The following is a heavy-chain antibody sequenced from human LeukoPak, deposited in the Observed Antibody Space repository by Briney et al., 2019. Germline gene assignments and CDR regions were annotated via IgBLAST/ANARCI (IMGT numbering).Heavy chain of an antibody. CDR1: GFTFSSYS. CDR2: ISSSSSYI. Sequence: GGSLRLSCAASGFTFSSYSMNWVRQAPGKGLEWVSSISSSSSYIYYADSVKGRFTISRDNAKDSLYLQMNSLRAEDTAVYYCARVPDSSGYYEDYFDYWGQGTLVTVSS. D-gene: IGHD3-22*01. CDR3: ARVPDSSGYYEDYFDY. V-gene: IGHV3-21*01. J-gene: IGHJ4*02.